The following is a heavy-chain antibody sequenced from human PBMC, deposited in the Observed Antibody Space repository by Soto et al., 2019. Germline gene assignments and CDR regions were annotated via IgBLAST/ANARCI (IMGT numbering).Heavy chain of an antibody. J-gene: IGHJ4*02. CDR1: GYTFLDFY. CDR3: ARDKPFSAGY. Sequence: QVQLVQSGTEVKKPGASVKVSCKASGYTFLDFYIHWVRQAPGQGLEWMGFVKPRGGGTTYPHKFQSRLTMTRDTSTSTLYMELISPRSEDTAIYYCARDKPFSAGYWGQGTLVT. CDR2: VKPRGGGT. V-gene: IGHV1-46*01. D-gene: IGHD3-3*02.